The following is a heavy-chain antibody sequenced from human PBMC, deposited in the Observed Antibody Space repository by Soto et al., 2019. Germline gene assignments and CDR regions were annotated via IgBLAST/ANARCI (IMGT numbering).Heavy chain of an antibody. CDR2: IYYSGST. J-gene: IGHJ3*02. CDR1: GGSFSGYY. Sequence: ASETLSLTCAVYGGSFSGYYWSWIRQPPGKGLEWIGYIYYSGSTNYNPSLKSRVTISVDTSKNQFSLKLSSVTAADTAVYYCARHGVRGVIITTDAFDIWGQGTMVTVSS. V-gene: IGHV4-59*08. D-gene: IGHD3-10*01. CDR3: ARHGVRGVIITTDAFDI.